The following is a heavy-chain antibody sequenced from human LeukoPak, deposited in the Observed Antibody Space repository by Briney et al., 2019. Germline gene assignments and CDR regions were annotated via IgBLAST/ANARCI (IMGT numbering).Heavy chain of an antibody. D-gene: IGHD4-17*01. CDR1: GGSISSYY. J-gene: IGHJ4*02. CDR3: ARVSPTTVIDYYFDY. V-gene: IGHV4-59*01. CDR2: IYYSGST. Sequence: SETLSLTCTVSGGSISSYYWSWIRQPPGKGLEWIGYIYYSGSTNYNPSLKSRVTISVDTSKNQFSLKLSSVTAADTAVYYCARVSPTTVIDYYFDYRGQGTLVTVSS.